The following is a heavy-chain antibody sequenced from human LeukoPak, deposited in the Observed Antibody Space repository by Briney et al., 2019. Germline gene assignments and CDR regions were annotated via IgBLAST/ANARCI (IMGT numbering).Heavy chain of an antibody. CDR1: GYTFTGYY. Sequence: GASVKVSCKASGYTFTGYYMHWVRQAPGQGLEWMGWINPNSGGTNYAQKFQGRVTMTRDTSISTAYMELSRLRSDDTAVYYCARDRSKRVRGWPYTNWFDPWGQGTLVTVSS. CDR3: ARDRSKRVRGWPYTNWFDP. CDR2: INPNSGGT. V-gene: IGHV1-2*02. J-gene: IGHJ5*02. D-gene: IGHD6-19*01.